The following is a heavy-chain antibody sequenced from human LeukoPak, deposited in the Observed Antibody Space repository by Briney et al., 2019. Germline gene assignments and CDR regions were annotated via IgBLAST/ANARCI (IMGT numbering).Heavy chain of an antibody. D-gene: IGHD6-6*01. CDR1: GYTFTSYG. CDR3: ARDRWSSSSSEGALDI. Sequence: ASVKVSCKASGYTFTSYGISWVRQAPGQGLEWMGWISAYNGNKVYAQELQGRVTMTTDTSTSTAYMELRSLRSDDTAVYYCARDRWSSSSSEGALDIWGQGTMVTVSS. V-gene: IGHV1-18*01. J-gene: IGHJ3*02. CDR2: ISAYNGNK.